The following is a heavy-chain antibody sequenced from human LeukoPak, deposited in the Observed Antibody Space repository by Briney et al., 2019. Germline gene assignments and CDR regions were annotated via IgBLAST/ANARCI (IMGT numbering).Heavy chain of an antibody. CDR3: ARDESYSSDY. J-gene: IGHJ4*02. Sequence: PGGSLRVSCAASGFTFSNYWMTWVRQTPGKGLEWVANINHDGSEKYYVDSVKGRFTISRDNAKNSLYLQMNRLRAEDTAVYYCARDESYSSDYWGQGTLVTVSS. V-gene: IGHV3-7*05. D-gene: IGHD4-11*01. CDR1: GFTFSNYW. CDR2: INHDGSEK.